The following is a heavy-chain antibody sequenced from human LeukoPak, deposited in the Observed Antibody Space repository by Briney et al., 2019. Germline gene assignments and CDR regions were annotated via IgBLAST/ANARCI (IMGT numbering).Heavy chain of an antibody. Sequence: ASVKVSCKASGYTFTGYYMHWVRQAPGQGLEWMGWINPNSGGTNYAQKFQGRVTMTRDTSISTAYMELSRLRSDDTAVYYCARDYEEDYYDSSGYLFDYWGQGTLVTVSS. D-gene: IGHD3-22*01. V-gene: IGHV1-2*02. CDR1: GYTFTGYY. CDR2: INPNSGGT. J-gene: IGHJ4*02. CDR3: ARDYEEDYYDSSGYLFDY.